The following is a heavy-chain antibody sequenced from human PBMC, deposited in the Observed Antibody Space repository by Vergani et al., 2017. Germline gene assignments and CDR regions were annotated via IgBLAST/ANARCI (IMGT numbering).Heavy chain of an antibody. V-gene: IGHV6-1*01. CDR3: ARVLQWLVCGDEKHYYYYYGMDV. CDR1: GDSVSSNSAA. CDR2: TYYRSKWYN. J-gene: IGHJ6*02. Sequence: QVQLQQSGPGLVKPSQTLSLTCAISGDSVSSNSAAWNWIRQSPSRGLEWLGRTYYRSKWYNDYEVSVKSRITINPDTSKNQFSLQLNAVTPEDTAVYYCARVLQWLVCGDEKHYYYYYGMDVWGQGTTVTVSS. D-gene: IGHD6-19*01.